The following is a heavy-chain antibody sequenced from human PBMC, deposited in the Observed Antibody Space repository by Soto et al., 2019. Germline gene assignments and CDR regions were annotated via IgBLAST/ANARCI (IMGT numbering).Heavy chain of an antibody. V-gene: IGHV3-23*01. CDR1: GFTFSSYA. Sequence: EVQLLESGGGLVQPGGSLRLSCAASGFTFSSYAMSWVRQAPGKGLEWVSAISGSGGSTYYADSVKGRFTISRDNSKNTLYLQMNSLRAEDTAVYYCAKTLADDYDFWSDLILGYYFDCWGQGTLVTVSS. CDR3: AKTLADDYDFWSDLILGYYFDC. J-gene: IGHJ4*02. CDR2: ISGSGGST. D-gene: IGHD3-3*01.